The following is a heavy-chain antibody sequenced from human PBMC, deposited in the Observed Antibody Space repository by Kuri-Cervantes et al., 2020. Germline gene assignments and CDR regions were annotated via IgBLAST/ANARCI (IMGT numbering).Heavy chain of an antibody. D-gene: IGHD7-27*01. CDR3: AREGWGSDYYGMDV. Sequence: GGSLRLSCAASGFTFSSYSMNWVRQAPGKGLEWVSYISSSSSTIYYADSVKGRFTISRDNAKNSLYLQMNSLRAEDTAVYYCAREGWGSDYYGMDVWGQGTTVTVSS. V-gene: IGHV3-48*01. J-gene: IGHJ6*02. CDR1: GFTFSSYS. CDR2: ISSSSSTI.